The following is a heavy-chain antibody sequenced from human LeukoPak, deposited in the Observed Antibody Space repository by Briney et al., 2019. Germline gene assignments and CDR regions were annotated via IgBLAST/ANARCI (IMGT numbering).Heavy chain of an antibody. J-gene: IGHJ3*02. CDR2: INPNSGGT. D-gene: IGHD3-10*01. CDR1: GYTFTGYY. CDR3: ATARYYGSGSYYILDAFDI. Sequence: GASVKVSCKASGYTFTGYYMHWVRQAPGQGLEWMGWINPNSGGTNYAQKFQGRVTMTEDTSTDTAYMELSSLRSDDTAVYYCATARYYGSGSYYILDAFDIWGQGTMVTVSS. V-gene: IGHV1-2*02.